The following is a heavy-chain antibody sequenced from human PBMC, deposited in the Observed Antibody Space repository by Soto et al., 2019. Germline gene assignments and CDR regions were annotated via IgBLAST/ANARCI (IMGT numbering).Heavy chain of an antibody. Sequence: GSVKVSCKASGYTFTSYGISWVRQAPGQGLEWMGWISAYNGNTNYAQKLQGRVTMTTDTSTSTAYMELRSLRSDDTAVYYCAKPLYSSSWYYYGMDVWGQGTTVTVSS. J-gene: IGHJ6*02. CDR1: GYTFTSYG. D-gene: IGHD6-13*01. CDR2: ISAYNGNT. V-gene: IGHV1-18*01. CDR3: AKPLYSSSWYYYGMDV.